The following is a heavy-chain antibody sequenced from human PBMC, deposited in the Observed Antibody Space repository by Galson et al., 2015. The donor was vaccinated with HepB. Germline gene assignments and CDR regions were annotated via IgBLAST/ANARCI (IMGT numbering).Heavy chain of an antibody. CDR1: GFTFSSYG. D-gene: IGHD2-21*01. J-gene: IGHJ4*02. V-gene: IGHV3-30*02. CDR3: ARVVPLDCGGDCYSDY. CDR2: IRYDGSNK. Sequence: SLRLSCAASGFTFSSYGMHWVRQAPGKGLEWVAFIRYDGSNKYYADSVKGRFTISRDNAKNSLYLQMNSLRAEDTAVYYCARVVPLDCGGDCYSDYWGQGTLVTVSS.